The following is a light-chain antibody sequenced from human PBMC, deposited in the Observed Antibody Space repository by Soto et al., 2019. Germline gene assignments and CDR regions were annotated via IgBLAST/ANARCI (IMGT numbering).Light chain of an antibody. J-gene: IGKJ4*01. CDR3: QQRSIWPPA. Sequence: TXXXATLSLSPGXRATLSCRASQSVGTYLAWYQQKPGQSPRLLFYDSSKRATDIPARFSGSGSGTDFTLTISSLEPEDFAVYYCQQRSIWPPAFGGGTKVEIK. CDR1: QSVGTY. V-gene: IGKV3-11*01. CDR2: DSS.